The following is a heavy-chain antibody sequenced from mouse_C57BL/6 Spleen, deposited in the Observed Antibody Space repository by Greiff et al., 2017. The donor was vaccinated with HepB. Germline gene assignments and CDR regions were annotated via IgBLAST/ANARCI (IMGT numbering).Heavy chain of an antibody. CDR3: ASTRTSWFAY. CDR2: ISSGSSTI. Sequence: EVKLEESGGGLVKPGGSLKLSCAASGFTFSDYGMHWVRQAPEKGLEWVAYISSGSSTIYYADTVKGRFTISRDNAKNTLFLQMTSLRSEDTAMYYCASTRTSWFAYWGQGTLVTVSA. J-gene: IGHJ3*01. CDR1: GFTFSDYG. V-gene: IGHV5-17*01.